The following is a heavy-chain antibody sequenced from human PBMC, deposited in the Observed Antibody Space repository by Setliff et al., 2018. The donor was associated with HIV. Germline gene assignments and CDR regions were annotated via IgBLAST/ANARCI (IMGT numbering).Heavy chain of an antibody. D-gene: IGHD3-22*01. CDR3: ARETYYYDSIGYWRSDAFDV. CDR2: VYYTGST. CDR1: GDSLTDTAYY. Sequence: SETLSLTCIVSGDSLTDTAYYWAWIRQPPGKGLEWIGTVYYTGSTFYNSSLKSRVTLSLDTSKNQFSLKLTSVTAADAAVYYCARETYYYDSIGYWRSDAFDVWGQGTMVTVSS. J-gene: IGHJ3*01. V-gene: IGHV4-39*07.